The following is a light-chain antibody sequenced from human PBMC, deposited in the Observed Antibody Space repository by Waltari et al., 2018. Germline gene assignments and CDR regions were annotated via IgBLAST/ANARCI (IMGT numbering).Light chain of an antibody. CDR2: ELS. Sequence: QSALTQPASVSGSPGQSITISCPGTSSDVGNFNLVSWYQQHPGKVPKLIIYELSKRPSGVSNHFSGSKSGNTASLTISGLRAEDEADYYCCSYAGSRTYVFGTGTKVTVL. V-gene: IGLV2-23*02. CDR3: CSYAGSRTYV. CDR1: SSDVGNFNL. J-gene: IGLJ1*01.